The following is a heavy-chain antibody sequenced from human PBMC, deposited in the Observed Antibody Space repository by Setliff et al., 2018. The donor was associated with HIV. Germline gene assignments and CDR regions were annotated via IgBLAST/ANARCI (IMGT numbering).Heavy chain of an antibody. V-gene: IGHV1-8*01. Sequence: ASVKVSCKASGDTFSSYAINWVRQAAGQGLEWMGWMNPDSRNTGYAQRFEGSVTMTWDTSTSTAYMELNNVKFEDTAVYYWARVPYRSAWFSGGHDAFDVWGQGTMVTVSS. CDR2: MNPDSRNT. CDR3: ARVPYRSAWFSGGHDAFDV. J-gene: IGHJ3*01. D-gene: IGHD6-19*01. CDR1: GDTFSSYA.